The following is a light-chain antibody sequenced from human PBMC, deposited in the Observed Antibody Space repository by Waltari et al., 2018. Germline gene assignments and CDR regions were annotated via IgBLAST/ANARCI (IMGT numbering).Light chain of an antibody. J-gene: IGKJ2*01. V-gene: IGKV3-15*01. CDR1: QSVSSN. CDR2: GAS. CDR3: QQYNNWPLT. Sequence: EIVMTQSPATLSVSPGERATLSCRASQSVSSNLAWYQQKPGQAPRILIYGASTRATGIPARFSGSGSGTEFTLTISSLQSEDFAVYYCQQYNNWPLTFGQGTKLEIK.